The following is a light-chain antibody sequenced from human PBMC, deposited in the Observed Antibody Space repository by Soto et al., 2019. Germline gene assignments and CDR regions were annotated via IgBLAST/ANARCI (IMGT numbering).Light chain of an antibody. CDR3: QQYYTSWWT. CDR2: WAS. V-gene: IGKV4-1*01. CDR1: QSVLSTPKNKNF. Sequence: DIVMTQSPDSLAVSLGERATINCKSSQSVLSTPKNKNFLAWYQQKPGQPPRLLIYWASTRESGVPDRFSCGGSGTDFTLTISSLQAEDGAVYYCQQYYTSWWTFGQGTKVEIK. J-gene: IGKJ1*01.